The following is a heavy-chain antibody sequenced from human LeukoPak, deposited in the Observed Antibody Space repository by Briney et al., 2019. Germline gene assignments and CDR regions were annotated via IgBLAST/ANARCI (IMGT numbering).Heavy chain of an antibody. V-gene: IGHV4-31*03. Sequence: PSETLSLTCTVSGGSISSGGYYWSWIRQHPGKGLEWIGYIYYSGSTYYNPSLKCRVTISVDTSKNQFSLKLSSVTAADTAVYYCARVWGMTLFDYWGQGTLVTVSS. CDR2: IYYSGST. J-gene: IGHJ4*02. D-gene: IGHD3-16*01. CDR1: GGSISSGGYY. CDR3: ARVWGMTLFDY.